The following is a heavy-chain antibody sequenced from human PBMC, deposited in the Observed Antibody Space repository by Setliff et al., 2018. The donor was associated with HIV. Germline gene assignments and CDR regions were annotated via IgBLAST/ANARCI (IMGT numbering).Heavy chain of an antibody. CDR2: IEHDGSKK. J-gene: IGHJ4*02. CDR3: ATDCAVVGGTGSLDS. D-gene: IGHD1-26*01. V-gene: IGHV3-30*02. CDR1: GFTFSTYG. Sequence: PGGSLRLSCAVSGFTFSTYGMHWVRQAPGKGLEWVTFIEHDGSKKFYADSVKGRFTISRDNAKNSLYLQMNSLRVEDTAVYYCATDCAVVGGTGSLDSWGQGTLVTVS.